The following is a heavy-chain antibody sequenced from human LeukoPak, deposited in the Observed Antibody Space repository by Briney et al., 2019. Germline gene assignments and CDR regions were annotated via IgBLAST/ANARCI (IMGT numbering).Heavy chain of an antibody. Sequence: PGGSLRLSCAASGFTFNSYAMNWVRQAPGKGLEWVSSISGGGETTYYADSAKGRFTISRDNSQNTLYLQMNSLRAEDTAVYYCARDYADYLGYFFFDYWGQGTLVTVSS. V-gene: IGHV3-23*01. CDR3: ARDYADYLGYFFFDY. D-gene: IGHD4-17*01. CDR2: ISGGGETT. CDR1: GFTFNSYA. J-gene: IGHJ4*02.